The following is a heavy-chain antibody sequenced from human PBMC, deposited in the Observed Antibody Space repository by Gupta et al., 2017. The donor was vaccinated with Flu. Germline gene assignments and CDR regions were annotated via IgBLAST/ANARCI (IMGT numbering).Heavy chain of an antibody. CDR1: YL. J-gene: IGHJ4*02. D-gene: IGHD5-12*01. CDR2: IHPTDSDT. Sequence: YLIGWVRQMPGKGLEWLGLIHPTDSDTRYSPSFQGQVTMSAAKSITTAYLQWSSLKASDTAMYYCARRGDGYGYRSFDYWGQGTLVTVPS. CDR3: ARRGDGYGYRSFDY. V-gene: IGHV5-51*01.